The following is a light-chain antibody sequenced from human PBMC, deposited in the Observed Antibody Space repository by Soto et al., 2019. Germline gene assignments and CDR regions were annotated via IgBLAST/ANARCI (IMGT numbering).Light chain of an antibody. CDR3: QQYYNDGT. V-gene: IGKV4-1*01. CDR2: WAS. Sequence: DIVMTQSPDSLAVSLGERATINCKSSQSVLYSSNNKNYLAWYQQKPGQPPKLLIYWASTRESGVPDRFSGSGSGTDFTLTISSLQAEDVAVYYGQQYYNDGTFGQGTKVEIK. J-gene: IGKJ1*01. CDR1: QSVLYSSNNKNY.